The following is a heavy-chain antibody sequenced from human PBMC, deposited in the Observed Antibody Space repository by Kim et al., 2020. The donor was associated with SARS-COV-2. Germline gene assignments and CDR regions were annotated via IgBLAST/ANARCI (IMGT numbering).Heavy chain of an antibody. V-gene: IGHV3-21*01. J-gene: IGHJ4*02. CDR3: AGPKLGNWYFDY. CDR1: GFTFSSYS. Sequence: GGSLRLSCAASGFTFSSYSMNWVRQAPGKGLEWVSSISSSSSYIYYADSVKGRFTISRDNAKNSLYLQMNSLRAEDTAVYYCAGPKLGNWYFDYWGQGTLVTVSS. D-gene: IGHD7-27*01. CDR2: ISSSSSYI.